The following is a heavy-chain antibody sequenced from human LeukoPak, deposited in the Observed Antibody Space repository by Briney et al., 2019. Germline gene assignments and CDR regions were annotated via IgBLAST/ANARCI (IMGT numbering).Heavy chain of an antibody. D-gene: IGHD5-12*01. CDR2: IIPIFGTA. CDR1: GGTFSSYA. Sequence: ASVKVSCKGSGGTFSSYAISWVRQAPGQGLEWMGGIIPIFGTANYAQKFQGRVTITADESTSTAYMELSSLRSEDTAVYYCARDGGYLWLGLDYWGQGTLVTVSS. V-gene: IGHV1-69*13. CDR3: ARDGGYLWLGLDY. J-gene: IGHJ4*02.